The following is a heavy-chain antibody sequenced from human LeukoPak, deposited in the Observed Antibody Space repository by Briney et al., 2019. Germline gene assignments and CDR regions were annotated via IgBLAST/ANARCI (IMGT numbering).Heavy chain of an antibody. V-gene: IGHV1-2*02. J-gene: IGHJ3*01. CDR3: ARVAYYYDSSVAFGF. Sequence: ASVRVSCKASGYTFTGYYMHWVRQAPGQGLEWMGWINPNSGGTNYAQKFQGRVTMTRDTSISTAYMELSRLRSDDTAVYYCARVAYYYDSSVAFGFWGQGTMVTVSS. CDR2: INPNSGGT. D-gene: IGHD3-22*01. CDR1: GYTFTGYY.